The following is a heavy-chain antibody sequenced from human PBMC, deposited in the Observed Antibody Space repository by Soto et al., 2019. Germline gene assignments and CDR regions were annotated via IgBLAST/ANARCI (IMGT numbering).Heavy chain of an antibody. J-gene: IGHJ6*02. CDR3: GKEQSYYASASKPHNNYYYFGMDV. CDR1: GFTFSSYG. D-gene: IGHD3-10*01. V-gene: IGHV3-30*18. Sequence: QVQLVESGGGVVQPGRSLRLSCAVSGFTFSSYGMHWVRQAPGKGLEWVAVISYDGSNKYYADSVKGRFTISRDNSKKTLYLQMNSLRAEDTAVYYCGKEQSYYASASKPHNNYYYFGMDVCGQWTTVTVSS. CDR2: ISYDGSNK.